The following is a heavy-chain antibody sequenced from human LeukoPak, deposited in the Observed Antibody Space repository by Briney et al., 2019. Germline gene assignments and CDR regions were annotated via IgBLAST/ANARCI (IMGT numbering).Heavy chain of an antibody. V-gene: IGHV4-59*01. J-gene: IGHJ5*02. CDR2: IYYSGST. CDR3: ARMAAAGTRPNWFDP. D-gene: IGHD6-13*01. CDR1: GGSISSYY. Sequence: SETLSLTRTVSGGSISSYYWSWIRQPPGKGLEWIGYIYYSGSTNYNPSLKSRVTISVDTSKNQFSLKLSSVTAADTAVYYCARMAAAGTRPNWFDPWGQGTLVTVSS.